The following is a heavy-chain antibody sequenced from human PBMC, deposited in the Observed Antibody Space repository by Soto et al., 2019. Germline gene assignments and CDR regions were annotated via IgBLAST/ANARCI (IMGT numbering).Heavy chain of an antibody. D-gene: IGHD3-16*02. V-gene: IGHV1-69*01. Sequence: QVQLVQSGAEVKKPGSSVKVSCKASGDTDTNYVISWVRQAPGQGLEWMGGIFLKFGTTYSAQKLQDRLTITADERTSTVYMQLSSLRLDDTAVYYCEAEMTFGKLSVVWGQGTTVTVSS. J-gene: IGHJ6*02. CDR2: IFLKFGTT. CDR3: EAEMTFGKLSVV. CDR1: GDTDTNYV.